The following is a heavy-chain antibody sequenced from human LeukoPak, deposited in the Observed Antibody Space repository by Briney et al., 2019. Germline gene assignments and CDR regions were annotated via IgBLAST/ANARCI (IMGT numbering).Heavy chain of an antibody. D-gene: IGHD4-17*01. CDR3: ARGYYGDYVDLGKGYFDL. Sequence: GGSLRLSCAASGFIFDDYAMHWVRQAPGKGLEWVSGINWNSGSIGYADSVKGRFTISRDNAKNSLYLQMNSLRAEDTAVYYCARGYYGDYVDLGKGYFDLWGRGTLVTVSS. V-gene: IGHV3-9*01. CDR2: INWNSGSI. J-gene: IGHJ2*01. CDR1: GFIFDDYA.